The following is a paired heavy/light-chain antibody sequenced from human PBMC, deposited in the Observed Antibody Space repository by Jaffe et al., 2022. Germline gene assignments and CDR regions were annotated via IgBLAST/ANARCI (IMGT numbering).Heavy chain of an antibody. Sequence: EVQLLESGGGLVQPGGSLRLSCAASGFTFSSYAMSWVRQAPGKGLEWVSAISGSGGSTYYADSVKGRFTISRDNSKNTLYLQMNSLRAEDTAVYYCAKDTFLVLLWFRETGGVYFDYWGQGTLVTVSS. J-gene: IGHJ4*02. D-gene: IGHD3-10*01. CDR2: ISGSGGST. CDR3: AKDTFLVLLWFRETGGVYFDY. V-gene: IGHV3-23*01. CDR1: GFTFSSYA.
Light chain of an antibody. CDR2: KDS. J-gene: IGLJ2*01. CDR1: ALPKQY. Sequence: SYELTQPPSVSVSPGQTARITCSGDALPKQYAYWYQQKPGQAPVLVIYKDSERPSGIPERFSGSSSGTTVTLTISGVQAEDEADYYCQSADSSGTYGDVVFGGGTKLTVL. CDR3: QSADSSGTYGDVV. V-gene: IGLV3-25*03.